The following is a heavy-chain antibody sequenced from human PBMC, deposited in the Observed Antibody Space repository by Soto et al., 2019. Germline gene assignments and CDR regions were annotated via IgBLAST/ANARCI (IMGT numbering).Heavy chain of an antibody. CDR3: ARYWHSYSLNYYRGMDV. J-gene: IGHJ6*01. Sequence: VDSLTISCKGSGYNFATDWICCVRQMPGKGLECMGIIYPADSDTRYSPSFQGQVTISADKSISTAYLQWSSLKASDTAMYYCARYWHSYSLNYYRGMDVWGQGTTVTVSS. CDR2: IYPADSDT. D-gene: IGHD5-18*01. V-gene: IGHV5-51*01. CDR1: GYNFATDW.